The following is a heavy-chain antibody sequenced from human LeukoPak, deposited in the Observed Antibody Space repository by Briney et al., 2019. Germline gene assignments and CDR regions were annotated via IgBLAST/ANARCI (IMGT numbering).Heavy chain of an antibody. D-gene: IGHD6-13*01. Sequence: SETLPLTCTVSGVSISGDYWSWIRQSPGKGLEWIAYIHSSGSTSYNPSLKSRVTISVDTSKNEFSLKLTSVNAADTAVYYCARDRPGGSSLDYWGQGILVTVSS. CDR2: IHSSGST. CDR3: ARDRPGGSSLDY. J-gene: IGHJ4*02. CDR1: GVSISGDY. V-gene: IGHV4-59*01.